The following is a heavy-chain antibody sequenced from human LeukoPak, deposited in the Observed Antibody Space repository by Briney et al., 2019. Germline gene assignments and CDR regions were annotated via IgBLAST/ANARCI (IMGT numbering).Heavy chain of an antibody. J-gene: IGHJ6*03. Sequence: GGSLRLSCAASGFTFSSYNMNWVCQAPGKGPEWVSSITSSSSYIYYADSVKGRFTISRDNAKNSLYLQMDSLRVEDTAVYYCARDPYSGSYGPYYYYYMDVWGKGTTVTISS. CDR3: ARDPYSGSYGPYYYYYMDV. D-gene: IGHD1-26*01. V-gene: IGHV3-21*06. CDR1: GFTFSSYN. CDR2: ITSSSSYI.